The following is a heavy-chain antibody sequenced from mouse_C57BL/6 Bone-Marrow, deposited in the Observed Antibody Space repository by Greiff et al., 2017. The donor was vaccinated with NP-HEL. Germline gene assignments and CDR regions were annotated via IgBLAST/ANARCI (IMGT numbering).Heavy chain of an antibody. J-gene: IGHJ4*01. D-gene: IGHD2-10*01. V-gene: IGHV1-15*01. CDR1: GYTFTDYE. CDR3: TRAYHYAMDY. CDR2: IDPETGGT. Sequence: VQLQQSGAELVRPGASVTLSCKASGYTFTDYEMHWVKQTPVHGLEWIGAIDPETGGTPYNQKFKGKAILTADKSSSTAYMELRSLTSEDSAVYYCTRAYHYAMDYWGQGTSVTVSS.